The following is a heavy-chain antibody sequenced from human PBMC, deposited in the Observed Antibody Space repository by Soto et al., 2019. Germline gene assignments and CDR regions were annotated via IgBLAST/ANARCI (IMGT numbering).Heavy chain of an antibody. CDR3: ARLSDILTGYYFDY. V-gene: IGHV4-59*08. CDR1: GGSISSYY. Sequence: PSETLSLTCTVSGGSISSYYWSWIRQPPGKGLEWIGYIYYSGSTNYNPSLKSRVTISVDTSKNQFSLKLSSVTAADTAVYYCARLSDILTGYYFDYWDQGTLVTVSS. CDR2: IYYSGST. D-gene: IGHD3-9*01. J-gene: IGHJ4*02.